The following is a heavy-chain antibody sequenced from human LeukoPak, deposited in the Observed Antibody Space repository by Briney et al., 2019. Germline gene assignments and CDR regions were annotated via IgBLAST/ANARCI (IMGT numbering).Heavy chain of an antibody. D-gene: IGHD6-13*01. CDR1: GYTFTGYY. CDR3: ARDAFAYSSSWFNKPYNWFDP. Sequence: GASVKVSCKASGYTFTGYYMHWVRQAPGQGLEWMGWINPNSGGTNYAQKFQGRVTMTRDTSISTAYMELSRLRSDDTAVYYCARDAFAYSSSWFNKPYNWFDPWGQGTLVTVSS. V-gene: IGHV1-2*02. J-gene: IGHJ5*02. CDR2: INPNSGGT.